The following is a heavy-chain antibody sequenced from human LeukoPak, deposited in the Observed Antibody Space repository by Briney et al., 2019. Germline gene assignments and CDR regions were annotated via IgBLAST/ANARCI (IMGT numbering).Heavy chain of an antibody. D-gene: IGHD6-6*01. Sequence: SVKVSCKASGGTFSSYAISWVRQAPGQGLEWMGGIIPIFGTANYAQKFQGRVTITTDESTSTAYMELSSLRSEDTAVCYCARGPRLSIAAVLWFDPWGQGTLVTVSS. CDR3: ARGPRLSIAAVLWFDP. CDR2: IIPIFGTA. V-gene: IGHV1-69*05. CDR1: GGTFSSYA. J-gene: IGHJ5*02.